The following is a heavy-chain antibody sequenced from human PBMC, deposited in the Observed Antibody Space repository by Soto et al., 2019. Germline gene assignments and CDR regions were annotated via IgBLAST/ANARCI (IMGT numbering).Heavy chain of an antibody. CDR1: GGSFSGYY. D-gene: IGHD3-22*01. CDR2: INHSGST. V-gene: IGHV4-34*01. J-gene: IGHJ4*02. Sequence: PSETLSLTCAVYGGSFSGYYWSWIRQPPGKGLEWIGEINHSGSTNYNPSLKSRATISVDTSKNQFSLKLSSVTAADTAVYYCARGRGRYDTSGYLDYWGQGTMVTVAS. CDR3: ARGRGRYDTSGYLDY.